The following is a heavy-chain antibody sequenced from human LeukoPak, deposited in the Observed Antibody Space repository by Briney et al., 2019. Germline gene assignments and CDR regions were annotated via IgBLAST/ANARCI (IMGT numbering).Heavy chain of an antibody. CDR2: FDPEDGET. J-gene: IGHJ4*02. V-gene: IGHV1-24*01. D-gene: IGHD3-16*02. Sequence: VAAVNVSCKVYGYTLTELSMHGVRQPRGKGLEWMGGFDPEDGETIYAQKFQGRVTMTEDTSTDTAYMELSSLRSEDTAVYYCATELRLRELSHFDYWGQGTLVTVSS. CDR1: GYTLTELS. CDR3: ATELRLRELSHFDY.